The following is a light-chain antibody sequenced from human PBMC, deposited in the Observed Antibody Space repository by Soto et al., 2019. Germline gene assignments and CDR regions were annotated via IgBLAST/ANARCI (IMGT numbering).Light chain of an antibody. Sequence: QAVVTQQPSLTVTPGGTVTLTCASSTGPVTSDYYPNWFQQKPGQAPSAMIYNTTKKHSWTPARFSGSLLGGKAALTLSGVQPEDEADYYCLLYYGAAVVFGGGTKLTVL. CDR1: TGPVTSDYY. CDR3: LLYYGAAVV. J-gene: IGLJ2*01. CDR2: NTT. V-gene: IGLV7-43*01.